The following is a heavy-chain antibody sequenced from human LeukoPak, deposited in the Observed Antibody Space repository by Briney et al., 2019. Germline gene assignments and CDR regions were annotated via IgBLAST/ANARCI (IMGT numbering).Heavy chain of an antibody. CDR1: GFTFSIYS. J-gene: IGHJ4*02. Sequence: GGSLRLSYAASGFTFSIYSMIWVRQAPGKGLEWVSSISSSSTYIYYSDSMKGRFTISRDNAKNSLYLQMNSLRAEDTAVYYCARDSGGYSSPYPYYWGQGTLVTVSS. D-gene: IGHD5-18*01. CDR2: ISSSSTYI. V-gene: IGHV3-21*01. CDR3: ARDSGGYSSPYPYY.